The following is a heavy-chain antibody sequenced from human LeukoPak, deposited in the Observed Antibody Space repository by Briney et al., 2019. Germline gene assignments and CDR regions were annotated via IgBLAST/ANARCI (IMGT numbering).Heavy chain of an antibody. CDR3: ARDWAYSNLYFDY. J-gene: IGHJ4*02. CDR2: ISSSSSYI. V-gene: IGHV3-21*01. Sequence: GGSLRLSCAASGFTFSSYSMNWVRQAPGKGLEWVSSISSSSSYIYYADSVKGRFTISRDNAKNSLYLQMNSLRAEDTAVYYCARDWAYSNLYFDYWGQGTLVTVSS. D-gene: IGHD6-13*01. CDR1: GFTFSSYS.